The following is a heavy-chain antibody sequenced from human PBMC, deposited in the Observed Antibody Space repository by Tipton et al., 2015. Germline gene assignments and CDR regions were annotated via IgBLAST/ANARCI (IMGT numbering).Heavy chain of an antibody. CDR1: GGSFSGYY. D-gene: IGHD3-10*01. V-gene: IGHV4-34*01. CDR3: ARALRGVIIINDAFDI. J-gene: IGHJ3*02. Sequence: TLSLTCAVYGGSFSGYYWSWIRQPPGKGLEWIGEINHSGSTNYNPSLKSRVTISVDTSKNQFSLKLSSVTAADTAVYYCARALRGVIIINDAFDIWGQGTMVTVSS. CDR2: INHSGST.